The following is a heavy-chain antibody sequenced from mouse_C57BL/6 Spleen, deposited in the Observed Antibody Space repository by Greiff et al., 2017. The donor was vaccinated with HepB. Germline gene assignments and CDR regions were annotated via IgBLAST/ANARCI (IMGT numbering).Heavy chain of an antibody. CDR1: GFNIKDYY. CDR3: TTEYYGSSYVRYFDV. CDR2: IDPEDGDT. Sequence: EVKLVESGAELVRPGASVKLSCTASGFNIKDYYMHWVKQRPEQGLEWIGRIDPEDGDTEYAPKFQGKATMTADTSSNTAYLQLSSLTSEDTAVYYCTTEYYGSSYVRYFDVWGTGTTVTVSS. V-gene: IGHV14-1*01. J-gene: IGHJ1*03. D-gene: IGHD1-1*01.